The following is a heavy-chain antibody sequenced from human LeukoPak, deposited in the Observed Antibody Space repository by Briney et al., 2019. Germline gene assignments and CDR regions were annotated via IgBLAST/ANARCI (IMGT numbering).Heavy chain of an antibody. CDR1: GFTFSSYA. CDR3: GKTTTGYSSGRNPAWPVDY. Sequence: PGGSLRLSYTASGFTFSSYAMYWVRQAPGKGLEWVSGIFGSGGSAHYADSVKGRFTISRDNSQNTVYLQMNSLRAEDTAVYYCGKTTTGYSSGRNPAWPVDYWGQGTLVTVSS. CDR2: IFGSGGSA. D-gene: IGHD6-19*01. V-gene: IGHV3-23*01. J-gene: IGHJ4*02.